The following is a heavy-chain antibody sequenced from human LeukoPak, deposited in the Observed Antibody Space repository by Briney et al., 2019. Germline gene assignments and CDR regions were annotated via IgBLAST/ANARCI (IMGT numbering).Heavy chain of an antibody. CDR2: ISYDGSNK. CDR1: GFSFSNYA. J-gene: IGHJ4*02. CDR3: AKDRGTNGIVVVPAVDY. V-gene: IGHV3-30*18. Sequence: GGSLRLSCAASGFSFSNYAMHWVRQAPGEGLEWVAVISYDGSNKYYADSVKGRFTISRDNAENTLYLQMNSLRAEDTAVYYCAKDRGTNGIVVVPAVDYWGQGTLVTVSS. D-gene: IGHD2-2*01.